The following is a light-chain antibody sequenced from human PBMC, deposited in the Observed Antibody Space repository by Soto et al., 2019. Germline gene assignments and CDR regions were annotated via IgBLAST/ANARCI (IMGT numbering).Light chain of an antibody. CDR3: QHRSSLPVS. V-gene: IGKV3-11*01. Sequence: ESVFTQSPATLSLTPGERATLSCRASQSFGTYLDWYQQKPGQSPRLLMFDVSNRATGIPARFSGSGSGTDFTLTISSLEPEDFGVYYCQHRSSLPVSFGQGTRLEI. J-gene: IGKJ5*01. CDR2: DVS. CDR1: QSFGTY.